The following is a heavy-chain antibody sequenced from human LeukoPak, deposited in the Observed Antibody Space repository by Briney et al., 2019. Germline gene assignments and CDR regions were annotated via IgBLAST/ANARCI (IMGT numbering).Heavy chain of an antibody. J-gene: IGHJ5*02. V-gene: IGHV3-7*01. CDR2: IKGDGSVK. Sequence: GGSLRLSCAASGFTFSRHWMSWVRQAPGKGLEWVATIKGDGSVKHHVDSVKGRFIISRDNAENSLSLQMDSLRVEDTAMYYCARLLGDSTIYDLWGQGTLVTVSS. CDR3: ARLLGDSTIYDL. D-gene: IGHD3-16*01. CDR1: GFTFSRHW.